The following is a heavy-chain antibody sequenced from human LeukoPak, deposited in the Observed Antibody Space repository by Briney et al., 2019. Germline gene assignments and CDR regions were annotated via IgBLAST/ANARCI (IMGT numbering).Heavy chain of an antibody. D-gene: IGHD3-22*01. CDR2: IKQDGSEK. J-gene: IGHJ6*02. Sequence: GGSLRLSCAASGFTFSSYWMSWVRQAPGKGLEWVANIKQDGSEKYYVDSVKGRFTISRDNAKNSLYLQMNSLRAEDTAVYYXXXXXYXXSSGYYLVYYYYGMDVWGQGTTVTVSS. CDR1: GFTFSSYW. CDR3: XXXXYXXSSGYYLVYYYYGMDV. V-gene: IGHV3-7*01.